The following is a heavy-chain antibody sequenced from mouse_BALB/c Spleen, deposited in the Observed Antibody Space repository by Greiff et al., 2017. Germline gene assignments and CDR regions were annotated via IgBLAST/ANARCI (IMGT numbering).Heavy chain of an antibody. CDR2: IDPSDSET. CDR3: AREPSAMITTRRYFDY. Sequence: QVQLQQPGAELVKPGAPVKLSCKASGYTFTSYWMNWVKQRPGRGLEWIGRIDPSDSETHYNQKFKDKATLTVDKSSSTAYIQLSSLTSEDSAVYYCAREPSAMITTRRYFDYWGQGTTLTVSS. D-gene: IGHD2-4*01. V-gene: IGHV1-69*02. CDR1: GYTFTSYW. J-gene: IGHJ2*01.